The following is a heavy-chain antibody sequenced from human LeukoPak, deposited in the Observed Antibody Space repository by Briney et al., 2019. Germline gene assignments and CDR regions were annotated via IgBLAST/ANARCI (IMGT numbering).Heavy chain of an antibody. CDR2: INSEGSST. V-gene: IGHV3-74*01. D-gene: IGHD6-19*01. Sequence: GGSLRLSCAASGFTFSSYWMHWVRQAPGKGLVWVSRINSEGSSTTYADSVKGRFTISRDNAKSTLYLQMNSLRAEDTAVYYCASGRDSSGSYLIDYWGQGTLVTVSS. CDR3: ASGRDSSGSYLIDY. J-gene: IGHJ4*02. CDR1: GFTFSSYW.